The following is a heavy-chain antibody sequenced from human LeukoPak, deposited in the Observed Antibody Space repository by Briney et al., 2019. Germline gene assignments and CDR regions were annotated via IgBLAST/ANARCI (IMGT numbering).Heavy chain of an antibody. Sequence: GRSLRLSCAASGFTFDDYAVHWVRQAPGKGLEWVSGISWNSGSIGYADSVKGRFTISRDNAKNSLYLQMNSLRAEDTALYYCAKAELAGAFDIWGQGTMVTVSS. CDR1: GFTFDDYA. CDR2: ISWNSGSI. V-gene: IGHV3-9*01. D-gene: IGHD1-7*01. CDR3: AKAELAGAFDI. J-gene: IGHJ3*02.